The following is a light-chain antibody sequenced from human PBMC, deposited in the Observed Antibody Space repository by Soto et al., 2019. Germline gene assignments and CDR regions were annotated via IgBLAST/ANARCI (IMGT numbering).Light chain of an antibody. CDR3: CSYAGSRTVV. J-gene: IGLJ2*01. V-gene: IGLV2-23*01. CDR2: EGS. CDR1: SSDVGTYNL. Sequence: QSALTQPASVSGSPGQSITISCTGTSSDVGTYNLVSWYQQHPGKAPKLMIYEGSKRPSGVSNRLSGSKSGNTASLTNSGLQAEDEADYYCCSYAGSRTVVFGGGTKLTVL.